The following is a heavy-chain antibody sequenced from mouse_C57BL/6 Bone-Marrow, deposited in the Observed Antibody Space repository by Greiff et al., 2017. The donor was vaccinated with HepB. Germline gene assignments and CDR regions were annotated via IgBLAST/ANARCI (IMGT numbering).Heavy chain of an antibody. D-gene: IGHD4-1*01. V-gene: IGHV5-6*01. CDR2: ISSGGSYT. J-gene: IGHJ4*01. Sequence: EVQLVESGGDLVKPGGSLKLSCAASGFTFSSYGMSWVRQTPDKRLEWVATISSGGSYTYYPDSVKGRFPISRDNTKHTLYLQMSSLKSEDTAMYYCGRQEGNWDFYYDMDYGGRGTAVTVTA. CDR1: GFTFSSYG. CDR3: GRQEGNWDFYYDMDY.